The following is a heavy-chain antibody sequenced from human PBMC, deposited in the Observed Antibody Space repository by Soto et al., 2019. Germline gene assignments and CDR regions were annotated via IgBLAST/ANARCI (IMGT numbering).Heavy chain of an antibody. CDR3: ARDRDDYGSGTYYNRIDF. V-gene: IGHV1-69*01. CDR2: IIPIFGTP. CDR1: GGIFSTYA. Sequence: QVPLVQSGAEVKKPGSSVKVSCKASGGIFSTYAISWLRQAPGQGLEWMGGIIPIFGTPNYAQRFQGRVTITADESTSTAYMELSRLRSEDTAGYYCARDRDDYGSGTYYNRIDFWGQGTLVTVSS. D-gene: IGHD3-10*01. J-gene: IGHJ4*02.